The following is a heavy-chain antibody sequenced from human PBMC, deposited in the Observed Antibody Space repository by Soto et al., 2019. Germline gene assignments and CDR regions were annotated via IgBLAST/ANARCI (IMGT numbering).Heavy chain of an antibody. CDR1: GDTFKNCV. J-gene: IGHJ6*02. D-gene: IGHD3-10*01. V-gene: IGHV1-69*01. Sequence: QVQVVQSGVEVRRPGSSVKVSCKASGDTFKNCVISWVRQAPGQGLEWMGGIIPLFGTTDFAQRFQGRLTITTDESTTTAYMELSRLRSEYTATCYCAAELGFGKLSVVWGQGTTVIVSS. CDR3: AAELGFGKLSVV. CDR2: IIPLFGTT.